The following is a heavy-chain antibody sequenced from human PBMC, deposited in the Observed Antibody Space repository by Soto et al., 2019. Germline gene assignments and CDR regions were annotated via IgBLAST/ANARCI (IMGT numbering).Heavy chain of an antibody. CDR2: IDWDDDK. V-gene: IGHV2-70*01. CDR1: GFSLSTSGMC. CDR3: ARIPIVVVPAAIDYYYGMDV. D-gene: IGHD2-2*02. J-gene: IGHJ6*02. Sequence: GSVPTLVNPTQTLTLTCTFSGFSLSTSGMCVSWIRQPPGKALEWLALIDWDDDKYYSTSLKTRLTISKDTSKNQVVLTMTNMDPVETATYYCARIPIVVVPAAIDYYYGMDVWGQGTTVTPSS.